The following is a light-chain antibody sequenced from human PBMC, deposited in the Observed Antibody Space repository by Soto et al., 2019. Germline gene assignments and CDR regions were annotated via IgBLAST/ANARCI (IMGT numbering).Light chain of an antibody. Sequence: EIVMTQSPATLAGSPGETVTLSCRASQSLSGNLAWYQQKPGQAPRLLIFRASTRATGVPARFGGRGSGTEFTLTISGLQSEDFAVYSCQKYGKWPPWPFGPETKVDIK. V-gene: IGKV3-15*01. CDR3: QKYGKWPPWP. CDR1: QSLSGN. CDR2: RAS. J-gene: IGKJ1*01.